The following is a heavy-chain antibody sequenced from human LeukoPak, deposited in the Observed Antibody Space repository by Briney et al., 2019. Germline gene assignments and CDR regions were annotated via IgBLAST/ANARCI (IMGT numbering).Heavy chain of an antibody. CDR2: INHSGST. D-gene: IGHD6-6*01. J-gene: IGHJ2*01. CDR1: GGSFSGYY. V-gene: IGHV4-34*01. CDR3: ARGGDSSSSNQAFDL. Sequence: SKTLSLTCAVYGGSFSGYYWSWIRQPPGKGLEWIGEINHSGSTNYNPSLKSRVTISVDTSKNQFSLKLSSVTAADTAVYYCARGGDSSSSNQAFDLWGRGTLVTVSS.